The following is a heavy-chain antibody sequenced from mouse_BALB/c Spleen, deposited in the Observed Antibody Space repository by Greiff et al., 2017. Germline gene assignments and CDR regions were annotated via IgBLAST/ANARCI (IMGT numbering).Heavy chain of an antibody. CDR1: GYTFTSYW. Sequence: QVQLQQPGAELVKPGASVKMSCKASGYTFTSYWMHWVKQRPGQGLEWIGVIDPSDSYTSYNQKFKGKATLTVDTSSSTAYMQLSSLTSEDSAVYYCTRRGTTVASFDYWGQGTTLTVSS. V-gene: IGHV1S127*01. D-gene: IGHD1-1*01. CDR2: IDPSDSYT. CDR3: TRRGTTVASFDY. J-gene: IGHJ2*01.